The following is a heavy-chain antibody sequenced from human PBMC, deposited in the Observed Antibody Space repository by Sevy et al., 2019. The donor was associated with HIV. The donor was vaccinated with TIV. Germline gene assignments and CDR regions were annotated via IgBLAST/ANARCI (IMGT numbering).Heavy chain of an antibody. V-gene: IGHV3-48*03. J-gene: IGHJ6*02. CDR3: AGMDSTGPYYYSMDV. D-gene: IGHD3-22*01. CDR1: GFSFSNYE. CDR2: ISGSGNTI. Sequence: GGSLRLSCVASGFSFSNYEMNWVRQAPGKGLEWVSYISGSGNTIYYAGSVKGRVTISRDNAKNSLYLQMNSLRAEDTALYYCAGMDSTGPYYYSMDVWGQGTTVTVSS.